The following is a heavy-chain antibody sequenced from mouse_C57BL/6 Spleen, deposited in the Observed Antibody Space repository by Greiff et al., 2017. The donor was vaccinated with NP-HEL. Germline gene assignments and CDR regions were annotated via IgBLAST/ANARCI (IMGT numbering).Heavy chain of an antibody. CDR1: GFTFSSYA. CDR2: ISSGGDYI. CDR3: TRHYYGSSLDY. Sequence: EVKLMESGEGLVKPGGSLKLSCAASGFTFSSYAMSWVRQTPEKRLEWVAYISSGGDYIYYADTVKGRFTISRDNARNTLYLQMSSLKSEDTAMYYGTRHYYGSSLDYWCQGTTLTVSS. J-gene: IGHJ2*01. V-gene: IGHV5-9-1*02. D-gene: IGHD1-1*01.